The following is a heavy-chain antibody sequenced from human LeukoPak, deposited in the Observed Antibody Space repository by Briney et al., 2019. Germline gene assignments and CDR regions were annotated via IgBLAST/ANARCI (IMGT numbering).Heavy chain of an antibody. D-gene: IGHD5-18*01. CDR2: IHYSGTT. CDR1: GGSISNGNYY. V-gene: IGHV4-39*07. CDR3: ARISGFNYGRTFDY. J-gene: IGHJ4*02. Sequence: PSETLSLTCTVSGGSISNGNYYWGWIRQPPGRGLEWIGSIHYSGTTYYNPSLKSRVTISVDTSKNQFSLKLSSLTAADTAVYYCARISGFNYGRTFDYWGQGTLVTVSS.